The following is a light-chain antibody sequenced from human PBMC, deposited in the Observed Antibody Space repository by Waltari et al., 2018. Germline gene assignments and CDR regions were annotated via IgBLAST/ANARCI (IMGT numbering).Light chain of an antibody. CDR3: QQYYHLYPYA. J-gene: IGKJ2*01. V-gene: IGKV1-5*03. CDR1: QTIDVW. Sequence: DFQMTQSPSTLSASVGDRVTITCRASQTIDVWLAWYQHKAGKAPELLSSRASDLQSGVPSRFSGSGSGTEFSLTINNLQPDDFATYYCQQYYHLYPYAFGQGTKLEIK. CDR2: RAS.